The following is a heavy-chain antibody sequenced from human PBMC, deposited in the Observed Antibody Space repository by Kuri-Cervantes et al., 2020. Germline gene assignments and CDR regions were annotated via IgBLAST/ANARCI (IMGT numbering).Heavy chain of an antibody. CDR2: IYYSGST. CDR3: ARSVRYWFDP. CDR1: GGSISSYY. Sequence: ESLKISCTVSGGSISSYYWSWIRQPPGKELEWIGYIYYSGSTNYNPSLKSRVTISVDTSKNQFSLKLSSVTAADTAVYYCARSVRYWFDPWGQGTLVTVSS. V-gene: IGHV4-59*12. J-gene: IGHJ5*02.